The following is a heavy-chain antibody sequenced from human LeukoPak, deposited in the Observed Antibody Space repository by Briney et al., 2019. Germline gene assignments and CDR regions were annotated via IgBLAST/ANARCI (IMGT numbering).Heavy chain of an antibody. J-gene: IGHJ4*02. Sequence: PSQTLSLTCTVSGGSLSSGDYYWSWIRQPPGKGLEWIGSIYYSGSTSYNPSLKGRVTISVDTSKNQFSLKLSSVAAADTAVYYCASSPRIAVYYWGQGTLVTVSS. D-gene: IGHD6-19*01. CDR2: IYYSGST. CDR1: GGSLSSGDYY. CDR3: ASSPRIAVYY. V-gene: IGHV4-30-4*01.